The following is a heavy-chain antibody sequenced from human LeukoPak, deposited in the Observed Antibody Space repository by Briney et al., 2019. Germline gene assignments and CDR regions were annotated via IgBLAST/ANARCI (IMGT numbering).Heavy chain of an antibody. CDR2: ITDSGGST. CDR1: GFTFSIYA. Sequence: PGGSLRLSCAASGFTFSIYAVSWVRQAPGKGLEWVSTITDSGGSTFYADSVKGRFTISRDNSKNMLYLQMNSLRAEDTAVYYCARAGYCSGGSCYGSDYWGQGTLVSVSS. V-gene: IGHV3-23*01. J-gene: IGHJ4*02. D-gene: IGHD2-15*01. CDR3: ARAGYCSGGSCYGSDY.